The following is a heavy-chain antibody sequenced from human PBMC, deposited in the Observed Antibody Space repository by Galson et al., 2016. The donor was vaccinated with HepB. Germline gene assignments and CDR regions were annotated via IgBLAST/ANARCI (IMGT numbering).Heavy chain of an antibody. V-gene: IGHV3-30-3*01. CDR3: ARSRRDFWSGRDAFDI. CDR2: ISHDGGDK. CDR1: GFTFSSYK. J-gene: IGHJ3*02. D-gene: IGHD3-3*01. Sequence: SLRLSCATSGFTFSSYKMHWVRQAPGKGLEWLTVISHDGGDKYYGDSVKGRFTISRDNSKSTLYLQMNSLRTEDTAVYYCARSRRDFWSGRDAFDIWGQGTMVSVCS.